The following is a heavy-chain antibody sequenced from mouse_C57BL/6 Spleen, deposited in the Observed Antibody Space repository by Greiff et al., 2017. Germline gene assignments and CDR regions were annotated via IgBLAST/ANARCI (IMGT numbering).Heavy chain of an antibody. Sequence: EVHLVESGGGLVKPGGSLKLSCAASGFTFSDYGMHWVRQAPEQGLEWVAYISSGSSTIYYADTVKGRFTISRDNAKNTLFLQMTSLRSEDTAMYYCARALGRDFAMDYWGQGTSVTVSS. CDR2: ISSGSSTI. CDR3: ARALGRDFAMDY. CDR1: GFTFSDYG. V-gene: IGHV5-17*01. J-gene: IGHJ4*01. D-gene: IGHD1-1*01.